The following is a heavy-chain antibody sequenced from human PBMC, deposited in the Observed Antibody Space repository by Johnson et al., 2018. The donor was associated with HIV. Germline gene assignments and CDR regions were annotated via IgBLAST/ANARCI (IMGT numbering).Heavy chain of an antibody. CDR3: ARLPSGYSRDGFNI. CDR1: GFAFRTYW. Sequence: VQLVESGGGLVQPGGSLRLSCAASGFAFRTYWMVWVRQVPGKRPVWVARIYNDGSRTTYADSVRGRFTISRDNSKNTLYLQMNSLRADDTAVYYCARLPSGYSRDGFNIWGQGTMVTVSS. V-gene: IGHV3-74*03. J-gene: IGHJ3*02. D-gene: IGHD5-18*01. CDR2: IYNDGSRT.